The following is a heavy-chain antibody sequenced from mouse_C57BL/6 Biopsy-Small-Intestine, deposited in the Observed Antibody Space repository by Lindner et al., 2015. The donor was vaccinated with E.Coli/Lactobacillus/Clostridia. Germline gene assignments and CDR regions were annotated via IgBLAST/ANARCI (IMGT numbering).Heavy chain of an antibody. J-gene: IGHJ3*01. Sequence: VQLQESGPELVKPGASVKISCKSSGYAFSSSWMNWVKQRPGKGLEWIGRIYPGNGDTNYNGKFKDKATLTADKSSSTAYMQLSSLTSEDSAVYFCARSYGNNFAWFAYWGQGTLVTVSA. D-gene: IGHD2-1*01. CDR1: GYAFSSSW. V-gene: IGHV1-82*01. CDR3: ARSYGNNFAWFAY. CDR2: IYPGNGDT.